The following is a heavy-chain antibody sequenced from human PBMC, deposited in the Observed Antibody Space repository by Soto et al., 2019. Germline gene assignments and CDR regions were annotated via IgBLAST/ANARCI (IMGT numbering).Heavy chain of an antibody. CDR1: GFSLSNARMG. CDR2: IFSNDEK. D-gene: IGHD3-22*01. V-gene: IGHV2-26*01. Sequence: SGPTLVNPTETLTLTCTVSGFSLSNARMGVSWIRQPPGKALEWLAHIFSNDEKSYSTSLKSRLTISKDTSKSQVVLTMTNMDPVDTATYYCARIRDSSGYYRIFDYWGQGTLVTSPQ. CDR3: ARIRDSSGYYRIFDY. J-gene: IGHJ4*02.